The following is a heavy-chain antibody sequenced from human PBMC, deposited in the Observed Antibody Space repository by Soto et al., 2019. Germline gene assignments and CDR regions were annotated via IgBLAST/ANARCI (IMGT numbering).Heavy chain of an antibody. Sequence: GGSLRLSCAASGFTFSSYWMIWVRQAPGKGLEWVANIKQDGSEKYYADSVKGRFTISRDNAKNSLYLQMNSLRAEDTAVYYCARDSYCGGDCSSTSDAFDIWGQGTMVTVSS. CDR1: GFTFSSYW. D-gene: IGHD2-21*02. CDR2: IKQDGSEK. V-gene: IGHV3-7*01. CDR3: ARDSYCGGDCSSTSDAFDI. J-gene: IGHJ3*02.